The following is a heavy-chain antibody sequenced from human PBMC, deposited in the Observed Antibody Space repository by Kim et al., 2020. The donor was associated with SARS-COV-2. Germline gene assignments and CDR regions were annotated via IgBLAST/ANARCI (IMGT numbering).Heavy chain of an antibody. CDR1: GYTFNTYA. J-gene: IGHJ4*02. CDR3: ARMGASGNYYYDF. CDR2: IKTGTGDR. Sequence: ASVKVSCKASGYTFNTYAVHWVRQAPGERLEWMGWIKTGTGDRTYSQKFQGRFTVTWDTSASTAYMDLSSLRSEDTAMYYCARMGASGNYYYDFLGQGTL. D-gene: IGHD1-26*01. V-gene: IGHV1-3*04.